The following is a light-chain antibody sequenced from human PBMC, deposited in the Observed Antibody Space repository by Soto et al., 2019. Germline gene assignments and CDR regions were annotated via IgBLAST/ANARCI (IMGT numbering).Light chain of an antibody. V-gene: IGLV2-14*01. Sequence: QSALTQPASVSGSPGQSIAISCTGTSSDVGGYNYVSWYQQHPGKAPKLIIYDVSTRPSGVSDRFSGSKSGNTASLTISGLQAEDEADYYCNSYTSLSTLDVFGTGTKVTVL. CDR3: NSYTSLSTLDV. CDR2: DVS. J-gene: IGLJ1*01. CDR1: SSDVGGYNY.